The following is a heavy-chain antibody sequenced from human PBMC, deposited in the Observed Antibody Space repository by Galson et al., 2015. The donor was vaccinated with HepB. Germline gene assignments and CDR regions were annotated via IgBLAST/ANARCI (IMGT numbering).Heavy chain of an antibody. J-gene: IGHJ5*02. V-gene: IGHV1-8*01. CDR3: ARGRKVAATLRGTYNNWFDP. D-gene: IGHD2-15*01. CDR2: MNPNSGNT. CDR1: GYTFTSYD. Sequence: SVKVSCKASGYTFTSYDINWVRQATGQGLEWMGWMNPNSGNTGYAQKFQGRVTMTRNTSISTAYMELSSLRSEDTAVYYCARGRKVAATLRGTYNNWFDPWGQGTLVTVSS.